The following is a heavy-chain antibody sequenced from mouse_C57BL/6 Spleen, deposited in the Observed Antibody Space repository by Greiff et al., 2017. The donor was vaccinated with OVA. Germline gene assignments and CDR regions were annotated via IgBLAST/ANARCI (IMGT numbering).Heavy chain of an antibody. D-gene: IGHD2-4*01. CDR2: IWRGGST. V-gene: IGHV2-5*01. CDR3: AKNRWEYDYDGYYFDY. Sequence: VQLQQSGPGLVQPSQRLSITCTVSGFSLTSYGVHWVSQSPGKGLEWLGVIWRGGSTDYNAPFMYRLGITKDNTKSQCFLIRTSLQADYTAIYYCAKNRWEYDYDGYYFDYWGQGTTLTVAS. CDR1: GFSLTSYG. J-gene: IGHJ2*01.